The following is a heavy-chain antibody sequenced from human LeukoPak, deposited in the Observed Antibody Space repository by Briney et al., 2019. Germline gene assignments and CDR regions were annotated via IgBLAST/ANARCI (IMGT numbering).Heavy chain of an antibody. CDR1: GFTFSSYS. CDR2: ISSSSSTI. Sequence: PGGSLRLSCAASGFTFSSYSMNWVRQAPGKGLEWVSYISSSSSTIYYADSVKGRFTISRDNAKNSLYLQMNSLRAEDTAVYYCASTGIAAAGRTYYYYMDVWGKGTTVTVSS. CDR3: ASTGIAAAGRTYYYYMDV. J-gene: IGHJ6*03. D-gene: IGHD6-13*01. V-gene: IGHV3-48*01.